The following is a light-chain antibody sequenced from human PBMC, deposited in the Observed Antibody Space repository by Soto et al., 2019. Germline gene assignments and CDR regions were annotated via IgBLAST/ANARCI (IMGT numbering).Light chain of an antibody. J-gene: IGKJ5*01. CDR1: QCISRS. CDR3: QQADTFPIT. V-gene: IGKV1D-12*01. Sequence: DSQMTQSPSSLSASVGDRFTITFRSSQCISRSLAWYQQQPGTDPKLLIYSASSLKSGVPSRFSGSGFGTDFTLPISSLQPADFATYYCQQADTFPITFGQGTRLEI. CDR2: SAS.